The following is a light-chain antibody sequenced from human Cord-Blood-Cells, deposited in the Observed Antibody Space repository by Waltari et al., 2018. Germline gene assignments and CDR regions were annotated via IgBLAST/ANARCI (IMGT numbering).Light chain of an antibody. CDR2: DAS. J-gene: IGKJ4*01. V-gene: IGKV3-11*01. CDR3: QQRSNWPPLT. CDR1: QSVSSY. Sequence: EIVLTQPPAPLSSSPGDRPTLSCRASQSVSSYLAWYQQKPGQAPRLLIYDASNRATGIPARFSGSGSGTDFTLTISSLEPEDFAVYYCQQRSNWPPLTFGGGTKVEIK.